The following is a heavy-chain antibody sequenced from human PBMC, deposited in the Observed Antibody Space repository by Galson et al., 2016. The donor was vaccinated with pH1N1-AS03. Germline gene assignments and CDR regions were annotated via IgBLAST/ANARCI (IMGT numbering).Heavy chain of an antibody. CDR1: GSTFRPYG. CDR2: ITPYNDNT. J-gene: IGHJ5*02. Sequence: QSGAEVKKPGASVKVACKASGSTFRPYGISWVRQAPGQGLEWMAWITPYNDNTNYGQKFEDRITLTTDTATTTVYMELRNLRSDDTALYFCARDVGESGWLDPWGQGTLVTVSS. V-gene: IGHV1-18*01. CDR3: ARDVGESGWLDP.